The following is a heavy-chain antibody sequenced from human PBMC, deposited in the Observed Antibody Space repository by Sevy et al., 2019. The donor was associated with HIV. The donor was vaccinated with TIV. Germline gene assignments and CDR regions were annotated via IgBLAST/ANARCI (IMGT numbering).Heavy chain of an antibody. D-gene: IGHD3-3*01. CDR2: IKSKTDGGSA. Sequence: GGSLRLSCAASGYTFNNAWMSWVRQAPGKGLEWLGRIKSKTDGGSAEYASPVKGRFTISRDVSKSTLYLQMNRLRTGDTGVYYCTGATVFGATWFDPWGQGALVTVSS. CDR1: GYTFNNAW. V-gene: IGHV3-15*01. CDR3: TGATVFGATWFDP. J-gene: IGHJ5*02.